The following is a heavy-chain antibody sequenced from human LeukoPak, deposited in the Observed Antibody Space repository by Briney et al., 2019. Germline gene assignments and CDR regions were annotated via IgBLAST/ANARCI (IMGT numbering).Heavy chain of an antibody. CDR1: GFTFNNSW. CDR3: ARPKDSRPWEDFDL. V-gene: IGHV3-7*01. J-gene: IGHJ2*01. Sequence: GGSLRLSCAVSGFTFNNSWMNWVRQAPGKGLEWVANIKQDGSEMYYVDSVKGRFTISRDNAKNSLYLQMNSLRAEDTAVYYCARPKDSRPWEDFDLWGRGTRLTVSS. D-gene: IGHD1-26*01. CDR2: IKQDGSEM.